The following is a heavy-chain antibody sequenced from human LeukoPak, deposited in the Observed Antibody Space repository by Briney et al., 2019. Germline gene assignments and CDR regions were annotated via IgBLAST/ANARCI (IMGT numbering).Heavy chain of an antibody. J-gene: IGHJ4*02. Sequence: GGSLRLSCAASGFTFSSYSMNWVRQAPGKGLEWVSYISSSSSTIYYADSVKGRFTSSRDNAKNSLYLQMDNLRAEDTAVYYCARASVITWDCWGQGTLVTVSS. V-gene: IGHV3-48*04. CDR3: ARASVITWDC. CDR1: GFTFSSYS. CDR2: ISSSSSTI. D-gene: IGHD3-16*01.